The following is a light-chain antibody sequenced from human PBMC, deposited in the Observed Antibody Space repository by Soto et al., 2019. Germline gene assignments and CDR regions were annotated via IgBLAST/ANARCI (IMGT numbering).Light chain of an antibody. V-gene: IGKV3-11*01. J-gene: IGKJ4*01. CDR1: QSVSSY. Sequence: EIVLTQSPATLSLSPGERATLSCRASQSVSSYLAWYQQKPGQAPRLLIYDASNRATGIPARFSGSGSGTDFTLTISRLEPEDFAVYYCQQRSNWPRTFGGGTKLEIK. CDR3: QQRSNWPRT. CDR2: DAS.